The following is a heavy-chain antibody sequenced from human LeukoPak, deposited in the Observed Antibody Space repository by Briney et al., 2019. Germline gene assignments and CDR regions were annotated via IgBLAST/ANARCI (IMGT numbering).Heavy chain of an antibody. V-gene: IGHV4-34*01. CDR1: GGSFSGYY. CDR3: ASTPFAGSGYYVRYYYGMDV. D-gene: IGHD3-3*01. Sequence: PSETLSLTCAVYGGSFSGYYWSWIRQPPGKGLEWIGEINHSGSTNYNPSLKSRVTISVDTSKNQFSLKLSSVTAADTAVYYCASTPFAGSGYYVRYYYGMDVWGQGTTVTVSS. J-gene: IGHJ6*02. CDR2: INHSGST.